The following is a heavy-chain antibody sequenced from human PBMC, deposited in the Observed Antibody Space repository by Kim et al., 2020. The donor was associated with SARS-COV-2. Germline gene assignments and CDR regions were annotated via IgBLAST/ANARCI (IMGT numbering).Heavy chain of an antibody. CDR2: IYPGDSDT. V-gene: IGHV5-51*01. D-gene: IGHD6-19*01. J-gene: IGHJ6*02. Sequence: GESLKISCKGSGYSFTSYWIGWVRQMPGKGLEWMGIIYPGDSDTRYSPSFQGQVTISADKSISTAYLQWSSLKASDTAMYYCARRGVAVAGRGVYYYYGMDVWGQGTTVTVSS. CDR1: GYSFTSYW. CDR3: ARRGVAVAGRGVYYYYGMDV.